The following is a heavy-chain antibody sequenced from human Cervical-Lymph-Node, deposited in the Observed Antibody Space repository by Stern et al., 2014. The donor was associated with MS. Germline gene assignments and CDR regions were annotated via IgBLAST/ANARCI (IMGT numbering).Heavy chain of an antibody. CDR1: GYTFSRYG. CDR2: ISGHNGNT. CDR3: ARDAGGYFYAMDV. D-gene: IGHD3-10*01. V-gene: IGHV1-18*01. Sequence: VQLLESGPEVKKPGASVKVSCTASGYTFSRYGIGWVRQAPGQGLEWMGWISGHNGNTNYAEKRQDRVTVTTDTSTNTAYMEVRSLTSDDTAVYFCARDAGGYFYAMDVWGQGTTVIVS. J-gene: IGHJ6*02.